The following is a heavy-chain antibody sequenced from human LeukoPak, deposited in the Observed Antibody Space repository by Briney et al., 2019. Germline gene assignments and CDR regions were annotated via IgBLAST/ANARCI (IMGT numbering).Heavy chain of an antibody. D-gene: IGHD3-10*02. CDR3: AELGITMIGGV. Sequence: PGGSLRLSCTASGFTFGDYAMSWFRQAPGKGLEWVSAISGGGVSTYYADSVKGRFTISRDNSKNTLYLQMNSLRAEDTAVYYCAELGITMIGGVWGKGTTVTISS. V-gene: IGHV3-23*01. J-gene: IGHJ6*04. CDR2: ISGGGVST. CDR1: GFTFGDYA.